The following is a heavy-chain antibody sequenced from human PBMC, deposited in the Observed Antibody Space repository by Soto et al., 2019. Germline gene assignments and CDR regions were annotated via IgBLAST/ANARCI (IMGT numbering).Heavy chain of an antibody. V-gene: IGHV4-30-4*01. Sequence: SETLSLTCTVSGGSISSGDYYWSWIRQPPGKGLEWIGYIYYSGSTYYNPSLKSRVTISVDTSKNQFSLKLSSVTAADTAVYYCARRGVVASYYYYYGMDVWGQGTTVTVSS. CDR2: IYYSGST. D-gene: IGHD2-15*01. CDR3: ARRGVVASYYYYYGMDV. J-gene: IGHJ6*02. CDR1: GGSISSGDYY.